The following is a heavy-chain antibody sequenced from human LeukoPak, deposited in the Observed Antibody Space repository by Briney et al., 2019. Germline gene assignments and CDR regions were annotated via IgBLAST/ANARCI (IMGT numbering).Heavy chain of an antibody. V-gene: IGHV3-15*01. J-gene: IGHJ4*02. CDR2: IKSKTDGGTT. CDR1: GFTFSNAW. CDR3: GTYYYGSGSYYSPGFYFDY. Sequence: PGGSLRLSCAASGFTFSNAWMSWVRQAPGKGLEWVGRIKSKTDGGTTDYAAPVKGRFTISRDDSKNTLYLEMNSLRAEDTAVYYCGTYYYGSGSYYSPGFYFDYWGQGTLVTVSS. D-gene: IGHD3-10*01.